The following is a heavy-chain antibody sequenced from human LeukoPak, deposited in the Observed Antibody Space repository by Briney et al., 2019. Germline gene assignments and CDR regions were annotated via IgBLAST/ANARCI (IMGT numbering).Heavy chain of an antibody. Sequence: PSETLSLTCTVSGGSISSYYWSWIRQPPGKGLEWIGYIYYSGSTNYNPSLKSRVTISVDTSKNQFSLKLSSVTAADTAVYYCARERGGQGTIFGVVTPRIFDYWGQGTLVTVSS. CDR2: IYYSGST. V-gene: IGHV4-59*12. CDR3: ARERGGQGTIFGVVTPRIFDY. CDR1: GGSISSYY. J-gene: IGHJ4*02. D-gene: IGHD3-3*01.